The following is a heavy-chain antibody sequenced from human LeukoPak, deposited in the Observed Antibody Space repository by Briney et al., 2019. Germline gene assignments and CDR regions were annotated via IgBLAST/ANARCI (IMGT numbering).Heavy chain of an antibody. D-gene: IGHD3-9*01. CDR2: ISCRSDNT. CDR3: AKWGDYDVLTGYYVSDF. J-gene: IGHJ4*02. CDR1: GCIFSKYA. V-gene: IGHV3-23*01. Sequence: GGSLSLSCAASGCIFSKYARYWVGQARGKGLDWVSAISCRSDNTYYADSVKGRFTLSRDSSKNTLYLQMNSLRADDTAVYYCAKWGDYDVLTGYYVSDFWGQGTLVTVSS.